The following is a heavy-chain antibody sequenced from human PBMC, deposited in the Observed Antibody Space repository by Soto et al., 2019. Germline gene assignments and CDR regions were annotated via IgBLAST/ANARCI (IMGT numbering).Heavy chain of an antibody. CDR3: ARVQNYYDSSGYYIDY. J-gene: IGHJ4*02. CDR2: IYYSGCT. V-gene: IGHV4-59*08. D-gene: IGHD3-22*01. CDR1: GGSISSYY. Sequence: SETLSLTCTVSGGSISSYYWSWIRQPPGKGLEWIGYIYYSGCTNYNPSLKSRVTISVDTSKNQFSLKLSTVTAADTAVYYCARVQNYYDSSGYYIDYWGQGTLVTVSS.